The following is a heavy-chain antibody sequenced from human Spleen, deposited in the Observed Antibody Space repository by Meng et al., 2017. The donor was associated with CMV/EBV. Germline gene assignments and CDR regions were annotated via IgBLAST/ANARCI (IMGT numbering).Heavy chain of an antibody. CDR3: ARDTHGLDV. V-gene: IGHV4-39*07. Sequence: GSLRLSCTVSGDSVTTSSYYWGWIRQPPGKGLEWIGTIYYSGSTYYSPSLKSRVTISVDTSKNQFSLNLSSVTAADTAVYYCARDTHGLDVWGQGTLVTVSS. J-gene: IGHJ4*02. CDR2: IYYSGST. CDR1: GDSVTTSSYY. D-gene: IGHD1-1*01.